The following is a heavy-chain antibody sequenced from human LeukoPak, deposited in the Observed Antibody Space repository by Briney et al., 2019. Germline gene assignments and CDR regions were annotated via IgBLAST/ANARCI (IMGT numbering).Heavy chain of an antibody. CDR2: ISESGDTT. Sequence: GGSLRLSCAASGFTLSGRAISWVRQAPGKGLEWVSVISESGDTTYYADSAKGRFTMSRDNSKNTLYLQMNSLRAEDTAVYYCAKVGRTSSDPSNYWGQGTLVTVSS. CDR3: AKVGRTSSDPSNY. V-gene: IGHV3-23*01. CDR1: GFTLSGRA. J-gene: IGHJ4*02. D-gene: IGHD2-2*01.